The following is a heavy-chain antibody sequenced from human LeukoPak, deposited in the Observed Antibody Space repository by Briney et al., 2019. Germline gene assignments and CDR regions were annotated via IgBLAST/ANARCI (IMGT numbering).Heavy chain of an antibody. CDR1: GFTFSIYT. J-gene: IGHJ3*02. CDR2: ISSSNSYI. CDR3: ARGGRANGVYDAFDI. V-gene: IGHV3-21*01. D-gene: IGHD2-8*01. Sequence: GQSLTLSCPASGFTFSIYTMNCVRQAPGKWLEWEPSISSSNSYIYYADSVKGRFTISRDNAKNSLYLQMNTLRAEDTALYYCARGGRANGVYDAFDIWGQGTIVTVSS.